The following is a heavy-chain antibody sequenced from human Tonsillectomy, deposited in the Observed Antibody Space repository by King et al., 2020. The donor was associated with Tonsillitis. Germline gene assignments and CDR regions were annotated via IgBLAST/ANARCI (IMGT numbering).Heavy chain of an antibody. CDR3: ARPEVTPPNYYYYGMDV. CDR2: ISYDGSNK. J-gene: IGHJ6*02. CDR1: GFTFSSYT. Sequence: VQLVESGGGVVQPGRSLRLSCAASGFTFSSYTMHWVRQAPGKGLEWVAVISYDGSNKYYADSVKGRFTISRDNSKNTLYLQMNSLRAEDTAVYYCARPEVTPPNYYYYGMDVWGQGTTVTVSS. D-gene: IGHD4-23*01. V-gene: IGHV3-30*04.